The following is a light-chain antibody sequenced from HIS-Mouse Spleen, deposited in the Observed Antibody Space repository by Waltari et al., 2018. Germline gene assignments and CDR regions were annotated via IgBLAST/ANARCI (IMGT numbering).Light chain of an antibody. CDR2: KAS. CDR1: QSLSSG. Sequence: DIQMTQSPSTLSASVGDRVTITCRASQSLSSGLAWYPQKPGKDPKLLIYKASSLESGVPSRFSGSGSGTEFTLTISSLQPDDFATYYCQQYNSYSWTFGQGTKVEIK. CDR3: QQYNSYSWT. J-gene: IGKJ1*01. V-gene: IGKV1-5*03.